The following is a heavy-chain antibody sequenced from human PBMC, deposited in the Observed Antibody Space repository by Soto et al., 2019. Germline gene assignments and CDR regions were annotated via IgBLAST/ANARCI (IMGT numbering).Heavy chain of an antibody. CDR2: ISVSDAFI. J-gene: IGHJ4*02. CDR1: GFNVGAFA. D-gene: IGHD1-20*01. V-gene: IGHV3-23*01. Sequence: LRLSCAASGFNVGAFAVNWVRQAPGKGLEWVSGISVSDAFIYYADSVRGRFSISRDASENILYLQMNSLRGDDTALYYCTRETVAGITGLDYWGPGTLVTVSS. CDR3: TRETVAGITGLDY.